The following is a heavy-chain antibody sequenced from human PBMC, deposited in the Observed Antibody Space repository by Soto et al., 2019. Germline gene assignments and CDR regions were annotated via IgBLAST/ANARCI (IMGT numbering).Heavy chain of an antibody. Sequence: PGGSLRLSCAASGFTFSSYAMHWVRQAPGKGLEWVAVISYDGSNKYYADSVKGRFTISRDNSKNTLYLQMNSLRAEDTAVYYCARDRWELPSHSFDYWGQGTLVTVSS. J-gene: IGHJ4*02. D-gene: IGHD1-26*01. V-gene: IGHV3-30-3*01. CDR3: ARDRWELPSHSFDY. CDR1: GFTFSSYA. CDR2: ISYDGSNK.